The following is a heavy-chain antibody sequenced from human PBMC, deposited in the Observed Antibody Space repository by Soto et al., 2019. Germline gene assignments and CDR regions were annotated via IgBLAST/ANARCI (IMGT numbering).Heavy chain of an antibody. CDR2: IYYSGST. CDR3: ARGHDSIGYTPLFDY. J-gene: IGHJ4*02. D-gene: IGHD3-22*01. V-gene: IGHV4-31*03. Sequence: PSETLSLTCTVSGGSISSGGYYWSWIRQHPGKGLEWIGYIYYSGSTYYNPSLKSRVTISVDTSKNQFSLKLSSVTAADTAVYYCARGHDSIGYTPLFDYWGQGTLVTVSS. CDR1: GGSISSGGYY.